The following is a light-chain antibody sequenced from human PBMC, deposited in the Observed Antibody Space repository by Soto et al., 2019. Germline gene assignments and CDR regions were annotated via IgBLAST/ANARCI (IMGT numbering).Light chain of an antibody. J-gene: IGKJ4*01. CDR1: QSISSY. CDR2: AAS. V-gene: IGKV1-39*01. Sequence: DIKMNNSPSSLSASVEDRVTITCRERQSISSYLNWYQQKPGKAPKLLIYAASSLQSGVPSRFSGSGSGTDFTLTISSLQPEDFATYYCQQSYSSLLLTFGGGTKVDIK. CDR3: QQSYSSLLLT.